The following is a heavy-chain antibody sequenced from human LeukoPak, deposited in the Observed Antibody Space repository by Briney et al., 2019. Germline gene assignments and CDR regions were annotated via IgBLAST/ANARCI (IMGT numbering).Heavy chain of an antibody. CDR2: IWNDGSET. CDR3: ARDMGRAWYGPPDY. Sequence: GRSLRLSCAASGFTFSSYAMHWVRQAPGKRLEWVAVIWNDGSETFHADSVKGRFRIARDNSKNTLYLQMNSLRAEDTAVYFCARDMGRAWYGPPDYWGQGTLVTVSS. J-gene: IGHJ4*02. V-gene: IGHV3-33*08. D-gene: IGHD6-13*01. CDR1: GFTFSSYA.